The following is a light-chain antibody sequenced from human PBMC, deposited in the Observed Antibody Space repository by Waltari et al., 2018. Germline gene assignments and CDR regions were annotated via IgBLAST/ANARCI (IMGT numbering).Light chain of an antibody. V-gene: IGLV2-8*01. CDR1: SGDVGGYNY. J-gene: IGLJ1*01. CDR3: SSYAGSNYYV. Sequence: QSALTQPPSAGGSPAQSVTISCTGSSGDVGGYNYGSWYQQHPGKAPKLMIYEVNERPSGVPDRFSGSKPGNTASLTVSGLQAEDEADYYCSSYAGSNYYVFGTGTKVTVL. CDR2: EVN.